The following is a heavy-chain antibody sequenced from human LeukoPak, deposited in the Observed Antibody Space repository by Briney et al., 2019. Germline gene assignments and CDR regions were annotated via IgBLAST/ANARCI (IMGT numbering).Heavy chain of an antibody. V-gene: IGHV4-59*08. Sequence: AYIYYSGSTNYTPSLKSRVTISVDTSKNQFSLKLSSVTAADTAVYYCSRHDVSSWYFDYWGQGTLVTVSS. CDR2: IYYSGST. J-gene: IGHJ4*02. CDR3: SRHDVSSWYFDY. D-gene: IGHD6-13*01.